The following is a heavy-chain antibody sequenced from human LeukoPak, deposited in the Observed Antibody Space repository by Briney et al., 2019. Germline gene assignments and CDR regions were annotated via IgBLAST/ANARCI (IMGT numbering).Heavy chain of an antibody. Sequence: PGGSLRLSCAASGFTFSNAWMSWVRQAPGKGLEWVASIQRDGGDKFYVDSVKGRFTISRDNAKNSLYLQMSSLRAEDTAVYYCVRGISTHDYWGQGTLVTVSS. CDR3: VRGISTHDY. CDR2: IQRDGGDK. CDR1: GFTFSNAW. J-gene: IGHJ4*02. V-gene: IGHV3-7*05.